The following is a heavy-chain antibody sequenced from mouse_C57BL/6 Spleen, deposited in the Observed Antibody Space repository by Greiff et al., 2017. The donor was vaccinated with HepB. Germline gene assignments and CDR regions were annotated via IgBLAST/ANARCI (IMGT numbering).Heavy chain of an antibody. Sequence: VQLQQSGAELVKAGASVKMSCKASGYTFTSYWMHWVKQRLGQGLEWFAETNPTNGRTYYNEKFKSKATLTVDKSSSTAYMLLSGQTFEDSAVYYCARIKKIVATYFDYGGQGTTLIVSS. V-gene: IGHV1S81*02. CDR2: TNPTNGRT. D-gene: IGHD1-1*01. J-gene: IGHJ2*01. CDR3: ARIKKIVATYFDY. CDR1: GYTFTSYW.